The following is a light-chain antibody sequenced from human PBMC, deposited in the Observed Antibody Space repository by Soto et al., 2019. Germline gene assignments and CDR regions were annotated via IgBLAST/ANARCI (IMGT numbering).Light chain of an antibody. CDR2: GAS. J-gene: IGKJ4*01. Sequence: EIVLTQSPGTLSLSPGESATLSCRASQSVSSAYLAWYQQKPGQAPRLLIYGASTRATGIPARFSGSGSGTEFTLTISSLQSEDFAVYYCQQYNNWPPLTFGGGTKVDI. CDR1: QSVSSAY. CDR3: QQYNNWPPLT. V-gene: IGKV3-15*01.